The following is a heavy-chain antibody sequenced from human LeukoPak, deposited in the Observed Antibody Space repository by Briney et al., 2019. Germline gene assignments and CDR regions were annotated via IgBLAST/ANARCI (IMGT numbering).Heavy chain of an antibody. V-gene: IGHV3-30*02. Sequence: GGSLRLSCAASGFTFNTYGMHWVRQAPGKGLEWVAFIRYDGNNKYQAESVKGRFTISRDNSKNTLDLQMDSLRAEDTAVYYCARMSGSHIDYWGQGTLVTVSS. D-gene: IGHD1-26*01. CDR1: GFTFNTYG. CDR2: IRYDGNNK. J-gene: IGHJ4*02. CDR3: ARMSGSHIDY.